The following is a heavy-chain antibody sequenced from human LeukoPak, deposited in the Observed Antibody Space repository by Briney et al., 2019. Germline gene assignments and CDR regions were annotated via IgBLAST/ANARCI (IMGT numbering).Heavy chain of an antibody. CDR2: ISSSGSTI. Sequence: GGSLRLSCAASGFTFSDYYMSWIRQAPGKGLEWVSHISSSGSTIYYADSVKGRFTISRDNAKNSLYLQMNSLRAEDTAVYYCAGSITEWRAAFDIWGQGTMVTVSS. CDR1: GFTFSDYY. D-gene: IGHD3-10*01. V-gene: IGHV3-11*01. J-gene: IGHJ3*02. CDR3: AGSITEWRAAFDI.